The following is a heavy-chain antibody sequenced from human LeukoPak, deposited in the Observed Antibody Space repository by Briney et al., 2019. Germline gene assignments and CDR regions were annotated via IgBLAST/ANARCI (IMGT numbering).Heavy chain of an antibody. CDR3: ARDAGDYYDKSDYKRAFDI. D-gene: IGHD3-22*01. CDR1: GFTVSSNY. Sequence: PGGSLRLSCAASGFTVSSNYMSWVRQAPGKGLEWVSYISSGGGTIYYADSVRGRFTISRDNANNSLYLQMNSLRAEDTAVYYCARDAGDYYDKSDYKRAFDIWGQGTMVTVSS. J-gene: IGHJ3*02. CDR2: ISSGGGTI. V-gene: IGHV3-11*01.